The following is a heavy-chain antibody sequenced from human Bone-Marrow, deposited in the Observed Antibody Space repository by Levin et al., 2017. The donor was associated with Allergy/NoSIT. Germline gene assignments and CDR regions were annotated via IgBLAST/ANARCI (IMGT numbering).Heavy chain of an antibody. CDR1: GYTFTNHN. J-gene: IGHJ4*02. CDR2: INTVNGDT. Sequence: GESLKISCKASGYTFTNHNIHWVRQAPGQRLEWMGWINTVNGDTYYSQTFQVRITLTRDTSATTAYLELGSLRSEDTGVFYCARSASVGSPSRPIDYWGQGTLVTVSS. CDR3: ARSASVGSPSRPIDY. V-gene: IGHV1-3*04. D-gene: IGHD2-15*01.